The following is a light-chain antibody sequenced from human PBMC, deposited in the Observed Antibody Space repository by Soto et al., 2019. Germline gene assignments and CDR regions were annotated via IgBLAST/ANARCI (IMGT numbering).Light chain of an antibody. Sequence: DIVMTQSPDSLAVSLGERATINCKSSQSVLYSSNNKNYLAWYQQKPGQSPKLLIYWAYTRESGVPDRFSGSGSGTDFTLTIRSLQAEDVAVYYCQQYYSTLTWTFGQGTKVDI. CDR3: QQYYSTLTWT. V-gene: IGKV4-1*01. J-gene: IGKJ1*01. CDR2: WAY. CDR1: QSVLYSSNNKNY.